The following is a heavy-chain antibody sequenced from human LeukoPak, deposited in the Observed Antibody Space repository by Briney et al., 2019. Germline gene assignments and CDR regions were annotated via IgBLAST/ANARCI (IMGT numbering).Heavy chain of an antibody. CDR3: ARDGCSYGSPYFDY. CDR1: GFTFSSYS. CDR2: ISSSSSYI. J-gene: IGHJ4*02. V-gene: IGHV3-21*01. D-gene: IGHD5-18*01. Sequence: PGGSLRLSCAASGFTFSSYSMNWVRQAPGKGLEWVSSISSSSSYIYYADSVKGRFTISRDNAKNSLYLQMNSLRAEDTAVYYCARDGCSYGSPYFDYWGQGTLVTVSS.